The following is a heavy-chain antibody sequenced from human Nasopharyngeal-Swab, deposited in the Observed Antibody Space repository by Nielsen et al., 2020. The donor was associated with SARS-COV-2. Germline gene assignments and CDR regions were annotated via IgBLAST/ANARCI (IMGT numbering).Heavy chain of an antibody. CDR2: INTKTGAP. CDR1: GYTFTSNV. J-gene: IGHJ4*02. CDR3: ARENQEYANIWIDY. Sequence: ASVKVSCKASGYTFTSNVLNWVRQAPGQGPEYIGCINTKTGAPTYAQAFTGRFVISLDTSVSTTYLQISSLKADDTAVYYCARENQEYANIWIDYWGQGTQVTVSS. V-gene: IGHV7-4-1*02. D-gene: IGHD1-1*01.